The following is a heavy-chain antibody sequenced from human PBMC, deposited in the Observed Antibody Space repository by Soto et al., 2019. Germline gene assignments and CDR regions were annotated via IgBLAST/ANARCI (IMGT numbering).Heavy chain of an antibody. CDR2: IYYSGST. J-gene: IGHJ5*02. CDR1: GGSISSRGYH. Sequence: TSETLSLPCTVSGGSISSRGYHWICIRQHPGKGLEWIGYIYYSGSTYYNPSLKSRVTISVDTSKNQFSLKLSSVTAADTAVYYCARDARSIAARVEWFEPWGQGNLVTGTS. V-gene: IGHV4-31*03. D-gene: IGHD6-6*01. CDR3: ARDARSIAARVEWFEP.